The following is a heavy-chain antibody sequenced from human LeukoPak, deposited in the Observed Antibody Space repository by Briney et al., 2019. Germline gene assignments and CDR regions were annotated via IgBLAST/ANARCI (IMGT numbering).Heavy chain of an antibody. CDR2: IIPIFGTA. CDR1: GGTFSSYA. D-gene: IGHD3-22*01. J-gene: IGHJ4*02. V-gene: IGHV1-69*06. Sequence: SVKVSCKASGGTFSSYAISWVRQAPGQGLEWMGGIIPIFGTANYAQKFQGRVTITADKSTSTAYMELSSLRSEDTAVYYCARGGVVVSPFDYWGQGTLDTVSS. CDR3: ARGGVVVSPFDY.